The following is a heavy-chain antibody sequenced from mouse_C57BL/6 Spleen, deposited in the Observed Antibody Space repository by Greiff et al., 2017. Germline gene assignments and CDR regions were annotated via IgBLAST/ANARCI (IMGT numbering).Heavy chain of an antibody. Sequence: QVHVKQPGAELVKPGASVKLSCKASGYTFTSYWMQWVKQRPGQGLEWIGEIDPSDSYTNYNQKFKGKATLTVDTSSSTAYMQLSSLTSEDSAVYYCARGAQAFDYWGQGTTLTVSS. CDR2: IDPSDSYT. J-gene: IGHJ2*01. V-gene: IGHV1-50*01. CDR1: GYTFTSYW. D-gene: IGHD3-2*02. CDR3: ARGAQAFDY.